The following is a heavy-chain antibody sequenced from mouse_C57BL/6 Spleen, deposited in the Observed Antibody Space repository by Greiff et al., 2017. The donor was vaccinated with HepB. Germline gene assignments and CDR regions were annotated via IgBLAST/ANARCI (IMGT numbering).Heavy chain of an antibody. D-gene: IGHD1-1*01. CDR3: ARVQFITTVVRYFDV. J-gene: IGHJ1*03. CDR2: ISDGGSYT. CDR1: GFTFSSYA. Sequence: EVKVVESGGGLVKPGGSLKLSCAASGFTFSSYAMSWVRQTPEKRLEWVATISDGGSYTYYPDNVKGRFTISRDNAKNNLYLQMSHLKSEDTAMYYCARVQFITTVVRYFDVWGTGTTVTVSS. V-gene: IGHV5-4*03.